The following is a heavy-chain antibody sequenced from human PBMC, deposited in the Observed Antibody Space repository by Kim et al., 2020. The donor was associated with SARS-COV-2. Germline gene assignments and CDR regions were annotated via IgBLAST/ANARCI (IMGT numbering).Heavy chain of an antibody. Sequence: SETLSLTCTVSGGSISSYYWSWIRQPPGKGLEWIGYIYYSGSTNYNPSLKSRVTISVDTSKNQFSLKLSSVTAADTAVYYCARVGYYYDSSGYYFFDPWGQGTLVTVSS. V-gene: IGHV4-59*13. CDR2: IYYSGST. J-gene: IGHJ5*02. CDR3: ARVGYYYDSSGYYFFDP. CDR1: GGSISSYY. D-gene: IGHD3-22*01.